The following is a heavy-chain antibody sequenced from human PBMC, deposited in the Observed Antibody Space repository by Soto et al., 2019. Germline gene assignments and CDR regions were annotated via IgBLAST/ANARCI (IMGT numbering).Heavy chain of an antibody. J-gene: IGHJ3*02. Sequence: SETLSLTCTVSGCSISSGGYYWSWIRQHPGKGLEWIGYIYYSGSTYYNPSLKSRVTISVDTSKNQFSLKLSSVTAADTAVYYCARDRYYDSSGYANFHAFDIWGQGTMVT. CDR2: IYYSGST. D-gene: IGHD3-22*01. CDR1: GCSISSGGYY. CDR3: ARDRYYDSSGYANFHAFDI. V-gene: IGHV4-31*03.